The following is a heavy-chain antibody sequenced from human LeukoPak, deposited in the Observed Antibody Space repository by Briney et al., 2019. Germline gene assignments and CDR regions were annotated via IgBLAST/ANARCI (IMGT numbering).Heavy chain of an antibody. CDR2: ISGDGNET. J-gene: IGHJ6*02. CDR1: GFTFGNYG. CDR3: AKDRGGYYGWGTSYYFYGLDV. Sequence: GGSLRLSCAASGFTFGNYGMHWVRQAPGRGLEWVSLISGDGNETYYVDSVKGRFTISRDNSRNSLYLQMDSLRTEDTALYYCAKDRGGYYGWGTSYYFYGLDVWGQGTTDSVSS. D-gene: IGHD3-10*01. V-gene: IGHV3-43*02.